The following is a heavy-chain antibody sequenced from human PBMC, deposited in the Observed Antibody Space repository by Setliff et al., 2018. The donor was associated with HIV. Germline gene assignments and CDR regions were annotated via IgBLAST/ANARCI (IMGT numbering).Heavy chain of an antibody. Sequence: SETLSLTCAVYGGSLSGYYWSWIRQAPGKGLEWIGEINHRGRTRYNPSLKSRVTISVETSKNQFSLRVNSVTAADTAFYYCARHLLRGYIYIVFDYWGQGTLVTVSS. CDR1: GGSLSGYY. D-gene: IGHD5-18*01. CDR3: ARHLLRGYIYIVFDY. V-gene: IGHV4-34*01. CDR2: INHRGRT. J-gene: IGHJ4*02.